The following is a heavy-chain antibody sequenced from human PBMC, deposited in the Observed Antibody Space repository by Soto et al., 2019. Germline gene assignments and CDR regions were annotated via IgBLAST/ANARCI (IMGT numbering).Heavy chain of an antibody. V-gene: IGHV6-1*01. D-gene: IGHD1-26*01. J-gene: IGHJ6*02. CDR2: TYYRSKWYN. Sequence: SQTLPLTGAMCGCSVSSYSAASNWIRQSPSRGLEWLGRTYYRSKWYNDYAVSVKSRITINPDTSKNQFSLQLNSVTPEDTAVYYCARGGLPHPLSMDVWGQGTTVTVSS. CDR3: ARGGLPHPLSMDV. CDR1: GCSVSSYSAA.